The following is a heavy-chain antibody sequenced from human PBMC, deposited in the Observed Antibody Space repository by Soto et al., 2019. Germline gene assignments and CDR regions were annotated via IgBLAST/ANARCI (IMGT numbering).Heavy chain of an antibody. D-gene: IGHD5-18*01. CDR1: GFIFSSSA. CDR2: LSAGGTAT. J-gene: IGHJ4*01. V-gene: IGHV3-23*01. Sequence: EVQLLESGGGLVQPGGSLRLSCAASGFIFSSSAMTWVRQAPGKGLEWVSGLSAGGTATYYADSVKGRFTISRDNSKTTLYLQVNSLRVEDTALYYCARAVVGSSYAYLPADWGHGTLVTVSS. CDR3: ARAVVGSSYAYLPAD.